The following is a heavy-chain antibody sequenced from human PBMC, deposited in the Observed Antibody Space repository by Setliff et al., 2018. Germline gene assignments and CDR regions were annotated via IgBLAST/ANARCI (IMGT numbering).Heavy chain of an antibody. J-gene: IGHJ4*02. CDR2: IKQDGSEK. CDR3: AKSGYSYGYVFDY. Sequence: PSETLSLTCAVSGYSISSGNYWGWIRQPPGKGLEWVANIKQDGSEKYYVDSVKGRFTISRDNAKNSLYLQMNSLRAEDTAVYYCAKSGYSYGYVFDYWGQGTLVTVSS. V-gene: IGHV3-7*03. D-gene: IGHD5-18*01. CDR1: GYSISSGNY.